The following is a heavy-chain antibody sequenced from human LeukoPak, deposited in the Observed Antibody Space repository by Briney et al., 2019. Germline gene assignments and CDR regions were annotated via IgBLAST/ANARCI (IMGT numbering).Heavy chain of an antibody. CDR3: ARTGYCSSTSCYLGY. CDR2: INHSGST. V-gene: IGHV4-34*01. J-gene: IGHJ4*02. D-gene: IGHD2-2*01. CDR1: GGSFSGYY. Sequence: PSETLSLTCAVYGGSFSGYYWSRIRQPPGKGLEWIGEINHSGSTNYNPSLKSRVTISVDTSKNQFSLKLSSVTAADTAVYYCARTGYCSSTSCYLGYWGQGTLVTVSS.